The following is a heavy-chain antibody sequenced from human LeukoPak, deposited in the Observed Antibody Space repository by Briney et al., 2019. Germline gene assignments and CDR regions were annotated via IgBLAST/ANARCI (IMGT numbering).Heavy chain of an antibody. CDR1: GCTLTGFS. J-gene: IGHJ4*02. CDR3: ARGGVAASGTIDD. V-gene: IGHV1-3*01. CDR2: ISAGNGKT. Sequence: ASVKVSCKASGCTLTGFSIPWVRQAPGQGLEWMGGISAGNGKTRYSQKFQGRVTITRDASASTAYMELSSLRSEDTAVYYCARGGVAASGTIDDWGQGILVTVAS. D-gene: IGHD6-13*01.